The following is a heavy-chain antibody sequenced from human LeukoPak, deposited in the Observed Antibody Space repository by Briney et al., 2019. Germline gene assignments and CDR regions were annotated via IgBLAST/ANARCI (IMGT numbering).Heavy chain of an antibody. CDR1: GFAFSSYG. CDR2: ISYDGSNK. Sequence: GGSLRLSCAASGFAFSSYGMHWVRQAPGKGLEWVAVISYDGSNKYYADSVKGRFTISRDNSKNTLYLQMNSLRAEDTAVYYCAKDQVISSGCIDYWGQGTLVTVSS. J-gene: IGHJ4*02. D-gene: IGHD6-19*01. CDR3: AKDQVISSGCIDY. V-gene: IGHV3-30*18.